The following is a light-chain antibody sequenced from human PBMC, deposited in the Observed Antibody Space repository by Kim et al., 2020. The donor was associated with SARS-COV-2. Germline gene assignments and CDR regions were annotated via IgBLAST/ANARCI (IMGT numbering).Light chain of an antibody. Sequence: VSPGERATLSCRANQSVSSNLAWYQQKPGQAPRLLIYGASTRATGIPARFSGSGSGTEFTLTINSLQSEDFAVYYCQQYNNWPLTFGQGTKVDIK. J-gene: IGKJ1*01. V-gene: IGKV3-15*01. CDR2: GAS. CDR1: QSVSSN. CDR3: QQYNNWPLT.